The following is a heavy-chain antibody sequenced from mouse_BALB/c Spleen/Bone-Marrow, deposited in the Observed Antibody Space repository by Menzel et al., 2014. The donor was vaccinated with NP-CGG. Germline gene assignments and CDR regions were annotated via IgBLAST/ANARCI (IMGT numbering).Heavy chain of an antibody. J-gene: IGHJ2*01. V-gene: IGHV5-17*02. D-gene: IGHD2-14*01. CDR3: ARDVPLYDVGYFDY. Sequence: VQLKQSGGGLVQPGGSRKLSCAASGFTFSSFGMHWVRQAPEKGLEWVAYISGGSSTIYYADTVKGRFTISRDNPKNTLFLQMTSLRSEDTAMYYCARDVPLYDVGYFDYWGQGTTLTVSS. CDR1: GFTFSSFG. CDR2: ISGGSSTI.